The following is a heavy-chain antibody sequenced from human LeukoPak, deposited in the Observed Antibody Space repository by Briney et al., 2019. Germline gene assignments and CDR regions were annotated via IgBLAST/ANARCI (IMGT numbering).Heavy chain of an antibody. J-gene: IGHJ4*02. CDR1: NGSLSAYY. Sequence: SETLSLTCAVYNGSLSAYYWSWSRQPPGKGLEWIGEIYHSGSTSYNPSLKSRVTISVDTSKNQFSMKLSSVTAADTAVYYCARGSGRAGRFDYWGQGTLVTVSS. D-gene: IGHD2-15*01. V-gene: IGHV4-34*01. CDR2: IYHSGST. CDR3: ARGSGRAGRFDY.